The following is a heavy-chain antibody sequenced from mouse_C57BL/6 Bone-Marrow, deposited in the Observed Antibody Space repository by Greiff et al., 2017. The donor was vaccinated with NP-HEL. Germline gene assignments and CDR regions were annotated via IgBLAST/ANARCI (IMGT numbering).Heavy chain of an antibody. V-gene: IGHV2-5*01. Sequence: VKLVESGPGLVQPSQSLSITCTVSGFSLTSYGVHWVRQSPGKGLEWLGVIWRGGSTDYNAAFMSRLSITKDNSKSQVFFKMNSLQADDTAIYYCAKSRYGSSLYYFDYWGQGTTLTVSS. CDR2: IWRGGST. CDR3: AKSRYGSSLYYFDY. CDR1: GFSLTSYG. J-gene: IGHJ2*01. D-gene: IGHD1-1*01.